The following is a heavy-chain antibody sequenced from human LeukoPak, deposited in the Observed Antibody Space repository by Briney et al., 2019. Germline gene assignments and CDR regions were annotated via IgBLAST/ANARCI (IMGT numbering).Heavy chain of an antibody. D-gene: IGHD6-13*01. V-gene: IGHV3-30-3*01. CDR3: ARGGDSSSIDAFDI. CDR2: ILYDGSNK. J-gene: IGHJ3*02. CDR1: GFTFSSYA. Sequence: GGSLRLSCAASGFTFSSYAMHWVRQAPGKGLEWVGVILYDGSNKYYADSVKGRFTISRDNSKNTLYLQMNSLRAEDRAVYYCARGGDSSSIDAFDIWGQGTMVTVSS.